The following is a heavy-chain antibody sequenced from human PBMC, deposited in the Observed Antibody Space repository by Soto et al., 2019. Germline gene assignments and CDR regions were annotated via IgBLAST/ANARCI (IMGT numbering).Heavy chain of an antibody. D-gene: IGHD2-2*01. CDR3: ARGCSSTSCHHYYGMDV. J-gene: IGHJ6*02. CDR1: GYTFTSYG. CDR2: ISAYNGNT. V-gene: IGHV1-18*01. Sequence: ASVKVSCKASGYTFTSYGISWVRQAPGQGLEWMGWISAYNGNTNYAQKLQGRVTMTTDTSTSTAYMELRSLRSDDTAVYYCARGCSSTSCHHYYGMDVWGQGTTVTVSS.